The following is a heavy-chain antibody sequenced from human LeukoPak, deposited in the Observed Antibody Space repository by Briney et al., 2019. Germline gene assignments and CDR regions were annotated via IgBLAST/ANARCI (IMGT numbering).Heavy chain of an antibody. V-gene: IGHV4-59*01. CDR2: IYYSGST. CDR1: GGSISSYH. D-gene: IGHD5-18*01. CDR3: ARDGRDVDTAMVAYY. J-gene: IGHJ4*02. Sequence: SETLSLTCTVSGGSISSYHWSWIRQPPGKGLEWIGYIYYSGSTNYNPSLKSRVTISVDTSKNQFSLKLSSVTAADTAVYYCARDGRDVDTAMVAYYWGQGTLVTVSS.